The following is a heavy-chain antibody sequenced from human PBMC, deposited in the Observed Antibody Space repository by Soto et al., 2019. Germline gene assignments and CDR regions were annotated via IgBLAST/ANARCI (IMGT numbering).Heavy chain of an antibody. CDR2: IHYSGST. J-gene: IGHJ4*02. D-gene: IGHD2-8*01. CDR1: GDSIGTTHSY. V-gene: IGHV4-39*01. Sequence: LSLTCTVSGDSIGTTHSYWAWIRQSPGKGLEWIGNIHYSGSTYYMPSLRSRVTLSVDTSKNQFSLKLTSVTAEDTAVYYCARHEGNGNVWPLDYWGQGILVTVSS. CDR3: ARHEGNGNVWPLDY.